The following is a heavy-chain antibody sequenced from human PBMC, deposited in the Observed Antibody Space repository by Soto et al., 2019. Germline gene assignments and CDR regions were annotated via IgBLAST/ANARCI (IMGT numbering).Heavy chain of an antibody. Sequence: TSETLSLTCSVSGGSISSGNSYSWSWIRQPPGKGLEWIGSISHTGSTSYNPSLKGRLTMSVDKSKNQFSLRLSSVTAADMAVYYCARAVAPYFGTWFDPWGQGILVTVSS. CDR3: ARAVAPYFGTWFDP. J-gene: IGHJ5*02. CDR2: ISHTGST. D-gene: IGHD3-10*01. V-gene: IGHV4-30-2*01. CDR1: GGSISSGNSYS.